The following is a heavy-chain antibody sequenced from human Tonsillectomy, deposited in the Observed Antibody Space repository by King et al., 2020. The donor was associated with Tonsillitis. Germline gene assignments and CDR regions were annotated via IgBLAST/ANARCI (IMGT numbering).Heavy chain of an antibody. CDR2: ISFDGSNK. V-gene: IGHV3-30*04. CDR3: ASGLIAVVDPFDH. CDR1: GFTFNSYP. J-gene: IGHJ4*02. D-gene: IGHD3-22*01. Sequence: VQLVESGGGVVQPGRSLILSCAASGFTFNSYPIHWVRQAPGRGLEGVAVISFDGSNKYYEDSVKGRFTISRDNSRNTVYLQMNSLRPEDTAVYYCASGLIAVVDPFDHWGQGTLVTVSS.